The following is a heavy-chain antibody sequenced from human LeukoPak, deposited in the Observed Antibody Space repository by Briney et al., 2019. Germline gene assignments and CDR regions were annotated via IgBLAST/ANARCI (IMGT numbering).Heavy chain of an antibody. CDR1: GFTFSSYS. CDR3: ERDQGGATSY. CDR2: ISSLSGTI. Sequence: GGSLRLSCVASGFTFSSYSVNWVRQAPGGGLEWVSYISSLSGTIYYADSVKGRFTISRDNAKNSLYLQMSSLRAEDTAVYYCERDQGGATSYWGQGTLVTVSS. J-gene: IGHJ4*02. D-gene: IGHD1-26*01. V-gene: IGHV3-48*01.